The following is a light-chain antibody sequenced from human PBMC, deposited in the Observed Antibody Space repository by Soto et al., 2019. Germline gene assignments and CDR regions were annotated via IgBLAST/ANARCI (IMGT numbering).Light chain of an antibody. CDR1: QGISSY. CDR2: GAS. CDR3: RRYNSFSNT. J-gene: IGKJ3*01. Sequence: DIQMTQSPSSLSASVGDRVTITCRASQGISSYLAWYQQKPGEVPKLLIYGASTLHSGVPSRFSGSGSGTDFTPTINSLQPEDVATYYCRRYNSFSNTFGPGTKVDIK. V-gene: IGKV1-27*01.